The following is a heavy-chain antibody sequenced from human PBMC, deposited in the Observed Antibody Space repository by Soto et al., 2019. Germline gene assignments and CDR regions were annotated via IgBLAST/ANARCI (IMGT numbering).Heavy chain of an antibody. D-gene: IGHD3-10*01. Sequence: ASVKVSCKASGYTFTGYYMHWVRQAPGQGLEWMGWINPNSGGTNYAQKFQGWVTMTEDTSISTAYMELSSLRSEDTAVYYYAKERRFWFGELDFWGQGTMVTVSS. CDR2: INPNSGGT. CDR3: AKERRFWFGELDF. CDR1: GYTFTGYY. J-gene: IGHJ3*01. V-gene: IGHV1-2*04.